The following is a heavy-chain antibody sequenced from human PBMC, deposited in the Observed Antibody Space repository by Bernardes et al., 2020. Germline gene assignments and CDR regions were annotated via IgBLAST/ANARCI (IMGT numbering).Heavy chain of an antibody. V-gene: IGHV4-59*01. Sequence: SETLSLTCTVSGGSISNYYWSWIRQSPGKGLEWIGYIYYSGSTNYNPSLKSRVTISVDTSKNQFSLKLSSVTAADTAVFYCARAGVYSDGSFYFDHWGQGTLVTVSS. CDR2: IYYSGST. CDR3: ARAGVYSDGSFYFDH. J-gene: IGHJ4*02. CDR1: GGSISNYY. D-gene: IGHD5-18*01.